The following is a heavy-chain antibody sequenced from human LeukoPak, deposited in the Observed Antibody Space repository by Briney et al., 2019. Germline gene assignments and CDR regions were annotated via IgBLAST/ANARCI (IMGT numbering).Heavy chain of an antibody. Sequence: TPSESLSLICTVSGASLSSYYWRWIRQPPGKGLEWIGDIYYSGSIKYNPSLKSRVTMSVDTSKNQFSLKLSSVTAADTAIYYCARENPSGYYNRPIDYWGQGTLVTVSS. D-gene: IGHD3-22*01. CDR3: ARENPSGYYNRPIDY. V-gene: IGHV4-59*01. CDR1: GASLSSYY. J-gene: IGHJ4*02. CDR2: IYYSGSI.